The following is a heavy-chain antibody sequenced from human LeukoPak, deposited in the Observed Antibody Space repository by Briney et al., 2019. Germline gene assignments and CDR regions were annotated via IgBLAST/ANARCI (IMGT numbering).Heavy chain of an antibody. CDR2: IYTSGST. D-gene: IGHD7-27*01. J-gene: IGHJ2*01. V-gene: IGHV4-4*07. CDR3: ARDTGEDWYFDL. Sequence: SETLSLTCTVSGGSISRYYWSWIRQPAGKGLEWIGRIYTSGSTNYNPSLKSRVTMSVDTSKNQFSLKLSSVTAADPGVYYCARDTGEDWYFDLWGRGTLVTVSS. CDR1: GGSISRYY.